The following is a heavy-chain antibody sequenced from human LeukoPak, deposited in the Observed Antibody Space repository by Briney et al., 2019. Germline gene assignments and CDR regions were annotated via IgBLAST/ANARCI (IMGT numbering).Heavy chain of an antibody. CDR2: IYSGGST. CDR1: GFTFSSNY. D-gene: IGHD6-19*01. Sequence: GGSLRLSCAASGFTFSSNYMSWVRQAPGKGLEWVSVIYSGGSTYYADSVKGRFTISRDNSKNTLYLQMNSLRAEDTAVYYCARDRRYSSDLGDYWGQGTLVTVSS. V-gene: IGHV3-66*01. J-gene: IGHJ4*02. CDR3: ARDRRYSSDLGDY.